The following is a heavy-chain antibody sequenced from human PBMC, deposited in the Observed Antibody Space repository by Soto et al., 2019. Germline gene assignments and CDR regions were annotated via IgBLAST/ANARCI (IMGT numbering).Heavy chain of an antibody. CDR1: GFTFSSYV. J-gene: IGHJ4*02. CDR2: ISGSGGSI. V-gene: IGHV3-23*01. D-gene: IGHD6-19*01. Sequence: EVQLLESGGGLVQPGGSLRLSCAASGFTFSSYVMSWVRQAPGKGLEWVSTISGSGGSIYYADSVKGRFTISRDDSKNTLYLQVNSLRAEDTAVYYCAKDMAAIPVAVDYWGQGTLVTVSS. CDR3: AKDMAAIPVAVDY.